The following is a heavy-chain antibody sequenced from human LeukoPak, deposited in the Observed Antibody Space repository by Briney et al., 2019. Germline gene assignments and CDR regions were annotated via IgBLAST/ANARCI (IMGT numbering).Heavy chain of an antibody. Sequence: SETLSLTCTVSGGSISSYYWSWIRQPPGKGLEWIGYICTSGSTNYNPSLKSRVTISVDTSKNQFSLKLSSVTAADTAVYYCARGAYSSSWFNWFDPWGQGTLVTVSS. D-gene: IGHD6-13*01. CDR1: GGSISSYY. CDR3: ARGAYSSSWFNWFDP. V-gene: IGHV4-4*09. J-gene: IGHJ5*02. CDR2: ICTSGST.